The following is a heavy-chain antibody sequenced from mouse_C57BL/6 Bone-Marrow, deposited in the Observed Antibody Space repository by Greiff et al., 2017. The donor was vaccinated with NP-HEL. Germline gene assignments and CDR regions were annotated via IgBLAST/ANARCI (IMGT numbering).Heavy chain of an antibody. V-gene: IGHV1-61*01. Sequence: QVQLQQPGAELVRPGSSVKLSCKASGYTFTSYWMDWVKQRPGQGLEWIGNIYPSDSETHYNQKFKDKATLTVDKSSSTAYMQLSSLTSEDSAVYYCARGGYYSNYVVLVYAMDYWGQGTSVTVSS. D-gene: IGHD2-5*01. CDR1: GYTFTSYW. CDR3: ARGGYYSNYVVLVYAMDY. CDR2: IYPSDSET. J-gene: IGHJ4*01.